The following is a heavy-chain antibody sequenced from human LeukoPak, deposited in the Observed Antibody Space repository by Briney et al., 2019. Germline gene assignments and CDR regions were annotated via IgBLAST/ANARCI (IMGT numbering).Heavy chain of an antibody. Sequence: PGGSLRLSCAASRFTFSSYWMSWVRQAPGKGLEWVANIKQDGSEKYYVDSVKGRFTISRDNAKNSLYLQMNSLRAEDTAVYYCARDSPSSTGAYYYYGMDVWGQGTTVTVSS. CDR1: RFTFSSYW. D-gene: IGHD2-2*01. CDR2: IKQDGSEK. CDR3: ARDSPSSTGAYYYYGMDV. J-gene: IGHJ6*02. V-gene: IGHV3-7*01.